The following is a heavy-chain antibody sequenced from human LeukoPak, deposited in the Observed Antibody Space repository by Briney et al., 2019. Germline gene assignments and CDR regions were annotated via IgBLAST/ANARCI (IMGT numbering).Heavy chain of an antibody. CDR2: IKQDGSEK. CDR1: GFTFDDYG. Sequence: GGSLRLSCAASGFTFDDYGMSWVRQAPGKGLEWVANIKQDGSEKYYVDSVKGRFTISRDNAKNSLYLQMNSLRAEDTAVYYCARAIWFGELYYMDVWGKGTTVTVSS. CDR3: ARAIWFGELYYMDV. D-gene: IGHD3-10*01. V-gene: IGHV3-7*01. J-gene: IGHJ6*03.